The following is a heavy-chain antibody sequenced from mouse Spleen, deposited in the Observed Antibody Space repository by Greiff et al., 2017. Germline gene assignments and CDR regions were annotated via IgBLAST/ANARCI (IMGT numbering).Heavy chain of an antibody. Sequence: QVQLKESGAELARPGASVKLSCKASGYTFTSYGISWVKQRPGQGLEWIGEIYPRSGNTYYNEKFKGKATLTADKSSSTAYMELRSLTSEDSAVYFCARSGSYYSRWYFDVWGTGTTVTVSS. CDR3: ARSGSYYSRWYFDV. CDR2: IYPRSGNT. CDR1: GYTFTSYG. V-gene: IGHV1-81*01. D-gene: IGHD2-12*01. J-gene: IGHJ1*03.